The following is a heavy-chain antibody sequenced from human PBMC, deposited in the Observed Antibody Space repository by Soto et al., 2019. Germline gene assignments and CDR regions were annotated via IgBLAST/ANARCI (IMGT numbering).Heavy chain of an antibody. CDR1: GLTFSRYS. Sequence: GGCLRRSCAASGLTFSRYSMNWVRQAPGKGLEWVSSISSSSYIYYADSVKGRFTISRDNAKNSLYLQMNSLRAEDTAVYYCARVMYYYDSSGYPYWGQGTLVTVSS. CDR2: ISSSSYI. J-gene: IGHJ4*02. CDR3: ARVMYYYDSSGYPY. D-gene: IGHD3-22*01. V-gene: IGHV3-21*01.